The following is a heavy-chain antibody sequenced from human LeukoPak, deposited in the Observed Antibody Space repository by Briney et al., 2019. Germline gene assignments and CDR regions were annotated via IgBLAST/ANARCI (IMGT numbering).Heavy chain of an antibody. CDR1: GGSFSGYY. Sequence: SETLSLTCAVYGGSFSGYYWSWIRQPPGKGLEWIGEINHSGSTNYNPSLKSRVTISEDTSKNQFSLKLSSVTAADTAVYYCARGSRLTAAGFGYWGQGTLVTVSS. D-gene: IGHD6-13*01. CDR2: INHSGST. V-gene: IGHV4-34*01. CDR3: ARGSRLTAAGFGY. J-gene: IGHJ4*02.